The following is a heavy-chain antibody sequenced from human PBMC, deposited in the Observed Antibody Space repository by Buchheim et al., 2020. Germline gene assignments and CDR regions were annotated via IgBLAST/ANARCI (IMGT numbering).Heavy chain of an antibody. CDR2: IYYSGST. V-gene: IGHV4-59*01. J-gene: IGHJ4*02. D-gene: IGHD3-22*01. CDR3: ARALRGGYTLDY. Sequence: QVQLQESGPGLVKPSETLSLTCTVSGGSISSYYWSWIRQPPGKGLEWIGYIYYSGSTNYNPSPKSRVTISVDTSKNQFSLKLSSVTAADTAVYYCARALRGGYTLDYWGQGTL. CDR1: GGSISSYY.